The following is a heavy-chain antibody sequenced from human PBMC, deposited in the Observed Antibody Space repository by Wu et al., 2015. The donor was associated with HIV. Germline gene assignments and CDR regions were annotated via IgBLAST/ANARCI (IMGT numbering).Heavy chain of an antibody. Sequence: QVQLVQSGAEVKKPGSSVKVSCKASGGTFSSYAISWVRQAPGQGLEWMGRIIPIFGTANYAQKFQGRVTITADESTSTAYMELSSLRSEDTAVYYCARDQSSGRIAVAGTNAFDIWGQGTLVTVSS. J-gene: IGHJ4*02. CDR2: IIPIFGTA. CDR1: GGTFSSYA. V-gene: IGHV1-69*13. D-gene: IGHD6-19*01. CDR3: ARDQSSGRIAVAGTNAFDI.